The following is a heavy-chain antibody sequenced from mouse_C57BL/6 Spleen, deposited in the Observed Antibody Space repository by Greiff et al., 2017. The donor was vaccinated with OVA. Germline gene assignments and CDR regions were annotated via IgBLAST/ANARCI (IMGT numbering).Heavy chain of an antibody. CDR2: IYPGDGDT. V-gene: IGHV1-82*01. CDR3: ATYCYGSIDY. CDR1: GYAFSSSW. D-gene: IGHD1-1*01. J-gene: IGHJ2*01. Sequence: QVQLQQSGPELVKPGASVKISCKASGYAFSSSWMNWVKQRPGKGLEWIGRIYPGDGDTNYNGKFKGKATLTADKSSSTAYMQLSSLTSEDSAVYFCATYCYGSIDYWGQGTTLTVSS.